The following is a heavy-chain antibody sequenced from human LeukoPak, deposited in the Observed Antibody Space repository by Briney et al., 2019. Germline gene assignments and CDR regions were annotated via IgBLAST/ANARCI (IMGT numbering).Heavy chain of an antibody. CDR1: GGTFSSYA. CDR3: ARGNYYDSSGTFDY. CDR2: IIPIFGIA. V-gene: IGHV1-69*04. Sequence: SVKVSCKASGGTFSSYAISWVRQAPGQGLEWMERIIPIFGIANYAQKFQGRVTITADKSTSTAYVELSSLRSEDTAVYYCARGNYYDSSGTFDYWGQGTLVTVSS. J-gene: IGHJ4*02. D-gene: IGHD3-22*01.